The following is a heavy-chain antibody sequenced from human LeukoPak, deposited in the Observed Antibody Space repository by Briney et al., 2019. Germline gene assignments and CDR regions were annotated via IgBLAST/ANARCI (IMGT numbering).Heavy chain of an antibody. V-gene: IGHV1-2*02. D-gene: IGHD3-22*01. J-gene: IGHJ4*02. CDR2: ISPHSGGT. CDR1: GYTFTGYY. Sequence: GASVKVSCKASGYTFTGYYMHWVRQAPGQGLEWMGWISPHSGGTNYAQKFQGRVTMTRDTSISTAYMELSRLRSDDTAVYYCAVDYYDSSGYYFDYWGQGTLVTVSS. CDR3: AVDYYDSSGYYFDY.